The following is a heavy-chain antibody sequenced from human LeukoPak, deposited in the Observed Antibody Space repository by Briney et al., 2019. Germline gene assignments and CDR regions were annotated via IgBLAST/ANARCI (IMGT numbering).Heavy chain of an antibody. J-gene: IGHJ4*02. D-gene: IGHD6-19*01. Sequence: SETLSLSCTVSGGSISSYYWSWIRQPAGKGLEWIGRIYTSGSTNYNPSLKSRVTISVDTSKNQFSLKLSSVTAADTAVYYCARAFWGQWLVRGGFDYWGQGTLVTVSS. CDR2: IYTSGST. V-gene: IGHV4-4*07. CDR1: GGSISSYY. CDR3: ARAFWGQWLVRGGFDY.